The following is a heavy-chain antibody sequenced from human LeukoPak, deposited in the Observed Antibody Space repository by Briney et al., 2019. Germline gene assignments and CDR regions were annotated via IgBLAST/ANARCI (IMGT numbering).Heavy chain of an antibody. Sequence: SGGSLRLSCAASGFTLSSYSMNCVRQAPGKGLEWVSYISSSSSTIYYADSVKGRFTISRDNAKNSLYLQMNSLRDEDTAVYYCARDFTGGSCTFDYWGQGTLVTVSS. CDR3: ARDFTGGSCTFDY. V-gene: IGHV3-48*02. CDR1: GFTLSSYS. D-gene: IGHD2-15*01. J-gene: IGHJ4*02. CDR2: ISSSSSTI.